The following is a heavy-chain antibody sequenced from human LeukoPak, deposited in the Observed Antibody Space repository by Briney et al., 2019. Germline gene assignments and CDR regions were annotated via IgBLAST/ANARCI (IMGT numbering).Heavy chain of an antibody. CDR2: IRNDGSTK. J-gene: IGHJ3*02. V-gene: IGHV3-30*02. Sequence: GGSLRLSCAASGFTFSNYGMHWVRQAPGKGLEWVAFIRNDGSTKYYVDSVKGRFVISRDNSRNTVYVYMNSLRAEDSAVYYCAKDGVSSSVWAFDIWGQGTMVTVSS. CDR3: AKDGVSSSVWAFDI. CDR1: GFTFSNYG. D-gene: IGHD3-10*01.